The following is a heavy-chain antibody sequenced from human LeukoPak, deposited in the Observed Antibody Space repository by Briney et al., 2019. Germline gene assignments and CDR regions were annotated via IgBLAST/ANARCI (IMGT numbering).Heavy chain of an antibody. D-gene: IGHD3-16*01. V-gene: IGHV4-34*09. J-gene: IGHJ4*02. CDR3: ARAGGFFSPFGY. CDR2: INHSGST. Sequence: KPSETLSLTCAVYGGSFSGYYWSWIRQPPGKGLEWIGEINHSGSTYYNPSLKSRVTISIDTSKNHFSLKLSSVTAADTAVYYCARAGGFFSPFGYWGQGTLVTVAS. CDR1: GGSFSGYY.